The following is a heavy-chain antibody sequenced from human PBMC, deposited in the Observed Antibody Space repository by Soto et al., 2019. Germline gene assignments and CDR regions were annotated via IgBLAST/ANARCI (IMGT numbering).Heavy chain of an antibody. V-gene: IGHV4-59*08. D-gene: IGHD4-17*01. J-gene: IGHJ5*02. CDR3: ATRSGDYVGWFDP. Sequence: SETLSLTCTVSNGSISTYYWSWIRLPPGKGLEWIGFISYSGSTNYNPSLKSRVTIAVDTSKNQFSLRLSSVTAADTAVYYCATRSGDYVGWFDPWGQGTRVTV. CDR1: NGSISTYY. CDR2: ISYSGST.